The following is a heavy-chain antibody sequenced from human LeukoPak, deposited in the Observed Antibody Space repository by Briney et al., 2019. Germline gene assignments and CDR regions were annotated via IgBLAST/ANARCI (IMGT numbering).Heavy chain of an antibody. CDR3: AREGYSYGWSDAFDI. CDR2: IYYSGST. V-gene: IGHV4-59*01. Sequence: PSETLSLTCTVSGGSISSYYWSWIRQPPGKGLEWIGYIYYSGSTNYNPSLKSRVTISVDTSKNQFSLKLSSVTAADTAVYYCAREGYSYGWSDAFDIWGQGTMVTVSS. D-gene: IGHD5-18*01. J-gene: IGHJ3*02. CDR1: GGSISSYY.